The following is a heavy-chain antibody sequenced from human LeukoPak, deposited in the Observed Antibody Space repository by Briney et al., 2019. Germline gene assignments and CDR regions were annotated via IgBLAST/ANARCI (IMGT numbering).Heavy chain of an antibody. V-gene: IGHV3-7*01. J-gene: IGHJ4*02. D-gene: IGHD6-6*01. CDR2: IKEDGSEI. CDR1: WFKFCYHW. CDR3: ARGVYYFDY. Sequence: GSLRLSCSVSWFKFCYHWVTLVRQAPGKGLEWVANIKEDGSEIYYLGSVKGRFTISRDNARNSLYLQMNSLRVEDTAVYYCARGVYYFDYWGQGILVSVSS.